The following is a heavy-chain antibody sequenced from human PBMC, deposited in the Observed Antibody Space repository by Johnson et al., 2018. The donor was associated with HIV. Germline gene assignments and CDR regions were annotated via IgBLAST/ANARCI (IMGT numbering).Heavy chain of an antibody. CDR2: ISYDGSNK. Sequence: VQLVESGGGVVQPGRSLRLSCAASGFTFSSYGMHWVRQAPGKGLEWVAVISYDGSNKYYADSVKGRFTISRDNSKNTLYLQMNSLRAEDTALYYCAKDRSTGWYPAFDIWGQGTMVTVSS. V-gene: IGHV3-30*18. J-gene: IGHJ3*02. CDR1: GFTFSSYG. D-gene: IGHD6-19*01. CDR3: AKDRSTGWYPAFDI.